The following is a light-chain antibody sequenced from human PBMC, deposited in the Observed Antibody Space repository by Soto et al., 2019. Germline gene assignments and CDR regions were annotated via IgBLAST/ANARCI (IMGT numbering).Light chain of an antibody. CDR2: AAS. CDR3: QQLFVSPIT. J-gene: IGKJ5*01. CDR1: PVISTS. V-gene: IGKV1-9*01. Sequence: DSVTITCRARPVISTSLAWYQVKPGKAPKLLIYAASTLESGVPSRFSATVFGTEFSLTITSLQPEDFATYYCQQLFVSPITFGQGARLEIK.